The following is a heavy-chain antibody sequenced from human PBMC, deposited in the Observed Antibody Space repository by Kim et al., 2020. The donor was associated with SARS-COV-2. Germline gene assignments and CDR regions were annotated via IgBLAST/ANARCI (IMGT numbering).Heavy chain of an antibody. CDR1: GFTFTNSA. V-gene: IGHV1-58*01. J-gene: IGHJ6*02. CDR2: IVVGSGYT. D-gene: IGHD2-2*01. CDR3: SAGHANIWYNYGMDF. Sequence: SVKVSCKASGFTFTNSAVQWVRQARGQRLEWIGWIVVGSGYTNYAQRFQERVSITRDMSTSTTYIELSSLRSEDTAVYYCSAGHANIWYNYGMDFWGQG.